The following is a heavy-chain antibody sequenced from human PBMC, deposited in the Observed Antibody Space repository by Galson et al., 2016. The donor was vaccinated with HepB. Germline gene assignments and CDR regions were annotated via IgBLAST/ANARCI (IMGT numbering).Heavy chain of an antibody. Sequence: SLRLSCAASGFTFSSYEMIWVRQVPGKGLEWVANINHDGSEKYYLDSVKGRFTISRDNAKNTLYLQMNSLRVEDTAVYYCGRDHSVVLTTAYNWFDPWGRGTLVTVSS. CDR1: GFTFSSYE. J-gene: IGHJ5*02. CDR3: GRDHSVVLTTAYNWFDP. D-gene: IGHD4-23*01. CDR2: INHDGSEK. V-gene: IGHV3-7*03.